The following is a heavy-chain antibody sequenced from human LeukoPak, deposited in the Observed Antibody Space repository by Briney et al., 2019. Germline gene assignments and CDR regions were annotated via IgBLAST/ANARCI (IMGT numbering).Heavy chain of an antibody. D-gene: IGHD3-22*01. V-gene: IGHV4-39*01. CDR3: ARRPREGSYYYDSSGYPV. CDR2: IYYSGST. CDR1: GGSISSSSYY. J-gene: IGHJ6*02. Sequence: SETLSLTCTVSGGSISSSSYYWGWIRQPPGKGLEWIGSIYYSGSTYYNPSLKSRVTISVDTSKNQFSLKLSSVTAADTAVYYCARRPREGSYYYDSSGYPVWGQGTTVTVSS.